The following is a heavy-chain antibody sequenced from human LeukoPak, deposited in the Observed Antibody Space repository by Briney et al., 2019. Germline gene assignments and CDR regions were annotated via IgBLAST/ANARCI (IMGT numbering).Heavy chain of an antibody. J-gene: IGHJ4*02. CDR2: INAGNGNT. Sequence: GASVKVSCKASGYTFTSYAMHWVRQAPGQRLEWMGWINAGNGNTKYPQKFQGRVTITRDTSASTAYMELSSLRSEDTAVYYCARGLRYFDWLPDYFDYWGQGTLVTVSS. CDR1: GYTFTSYA. CDR3: ARGLRYFDWLPDYFDY. D-gene: IGHD3-9*01. V-gene: IGHV1-3*01.